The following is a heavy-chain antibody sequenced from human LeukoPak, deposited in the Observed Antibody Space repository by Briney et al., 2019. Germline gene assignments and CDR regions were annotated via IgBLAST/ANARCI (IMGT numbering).Heavy chain of an antibody. CDR3: ARAGVWDYSDSSGYHNAAFDI. CDR1: GYTFTDYY. V-gene: IGHV1-2*02. CDR2: INPSSGGT. D-gene: IGHD3-22*01. J-gene: IGHJ3*02. Sequence: GASVKVSCKASGYTFTDYYMHWVRQAPGQGLEWMGWINPSSGGTNYAQKFQGRVTVTRDTSISTAYMDLSRLRSDDTAVYYCARAGVWDYSDSSGYHNAAFDIWGQGTMATVSS.